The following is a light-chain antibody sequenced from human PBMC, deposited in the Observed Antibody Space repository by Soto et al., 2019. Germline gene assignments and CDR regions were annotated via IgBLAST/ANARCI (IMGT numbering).Light chain of an antibody. Sequence: QSALTQPASVSGSPGQSITISCTGTSSDVGSHNLVSWYQQHPGQAPKLMIYEVSKRPLGVSARFSASKSGNTASLTISGLQAEDKADYCCCSYGGSRAVFGGGTQLTVL. CDR1: SSDVGSHNL. CDR2: EVS. CDR3: CSYGGSRAV. V-gene: IGLV2-23*02. J-gene: IGLJ7*01.